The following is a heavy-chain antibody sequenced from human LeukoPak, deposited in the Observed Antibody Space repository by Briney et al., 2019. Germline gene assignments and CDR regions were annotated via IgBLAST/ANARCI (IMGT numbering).Heavy chain of an antibody. V-gene: IGHV3-23*01. D-gene: IGHD3-22*01. Sequence: GESLRLSCAASGISISSYAMSWVRQAPGKGLEWVSGISIRGGSRSYADSVNGRCTISRDNPRNTLYMETNSLRAEDTALYYSAIMQPYYEGRGYWVQWGQGTLVTVSS. J-gene: IGHJ4*02. CDR2: ISIRGGSR. CDR1: GISISSYA. CDR3: AIMQPYYEGRGYWVQ.